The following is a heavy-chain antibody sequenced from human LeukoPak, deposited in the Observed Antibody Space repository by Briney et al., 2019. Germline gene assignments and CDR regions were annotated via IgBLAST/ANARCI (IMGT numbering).Heavy chain of an antibody. D-gene: IGHD3-10*01. CDR1: GGSISSSNW. Sequence: SETLSLTCAVSGGSISSSNWWSWVRQPPGKGLEWIGEIYHSGTTNYNPSLKSRVTISVDKSKNQFSLKPSSVTAADTAVYYCARRDYYGSGSYPLDYWGQGTPVTVSS. J-gene: IGHJ4*02. V-gene: IGHV4-4*02. CDR2: IYHSGTT. CDR3: ARRDYYGSGSYPLDY.